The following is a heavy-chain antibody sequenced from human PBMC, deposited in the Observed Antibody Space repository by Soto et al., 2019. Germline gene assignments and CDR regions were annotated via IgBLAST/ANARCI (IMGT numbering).Heavy chain of an antibody. D-gene: IGHD2-15*01. CDR1: GYTFTSYD. CDR3: ATVRYCSGGSCYSTAFDI. CDR2: MNPNSGNT. Sequence: QVQLVQSGAEVKKPGASVKVSCKASGYTFTSYDISWVRQATGQGLEWMGWMNPNSGNTGYAQKFQGRVTMTRNTSISTAYMELSSLRSEDTAVYYCATVRYCSGGSCYSTAFDIWGQGTMVTVSS. J-gene: IGHJ3*02. V-gene: IGHV1-8*01.